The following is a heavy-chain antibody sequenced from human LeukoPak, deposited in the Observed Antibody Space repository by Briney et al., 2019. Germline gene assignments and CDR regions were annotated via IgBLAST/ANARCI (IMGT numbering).Heavy chain of an antibody. CDR3: ARGRSRDGYAY. Sequence: GGSLRLSCAASGFTFSTYSMNWVRQAPGKGLEWVSSISSSNSYIYYADSVKGRFTISRDNAKNSLYLQMNGLRAEDTAVYYCARGRSRDGYAYWGQGTLVTVSS. CDR2: ISSSNSYI. V-gene: IGHV3-21*01. J-gene: IGHJ4*02. D-gene: IGHD5-24*01. CDR1: GFTFSTYS.